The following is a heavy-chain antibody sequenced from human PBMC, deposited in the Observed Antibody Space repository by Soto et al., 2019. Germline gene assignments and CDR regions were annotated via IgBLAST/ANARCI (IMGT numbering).Heavy chain of an antibody. Sequence: TLSLACAFSGDSVSSNSAAWNWIRQSPSRGLEWLGRTYYRSKWYNDYAVSVKSRITINPDTSKNQFSLQLNSVTPEDTAVYYCARERLWTGRGDTFDIWGQGTMVTVSS. CDR3: ARERLWTGRGDTFDI. V-gene: IGHV6-1*01. CDR1: GDSVSSNSAA. J-gene: IGHJ3*02. D-gene: IGHD3-3*01. CDR2: TYYRSKWYN.